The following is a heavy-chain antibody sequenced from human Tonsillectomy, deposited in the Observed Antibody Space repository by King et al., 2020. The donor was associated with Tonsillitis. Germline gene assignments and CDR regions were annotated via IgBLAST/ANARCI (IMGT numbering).Heavy chain of an antibody. V-gene: IGHV4-39*01. CDR3: ARRHYDVLTGYRRFDP. Sequence: MQLQESGPGLVKPSETLSLTCTVSGGSISSSSYYWAWIRQPPGKGLEWIGSIYYSGSTYYNPSLKSQINITADTSRNQFSLRLSSVTAADTAVYYCARRHYDVLTGYRRFDPWGQGTLVTVSS. D-gene: IGHD3-9*01. CDR1: GGSISSSSYY. CDR2: IYYSGST. J-gene: IGHJ5*02.